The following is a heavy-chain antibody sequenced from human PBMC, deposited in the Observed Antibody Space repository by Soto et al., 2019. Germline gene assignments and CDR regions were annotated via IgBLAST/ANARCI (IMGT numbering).Heavy chain of an antibody. CDR2: ISYDGRDK. D-gene: IGHD2-15*01. Sequence: QVQSVESGVGVVQPGTSLRLSCAVSGFAFSNHGMHWVRQSPGKGLEWVAFISYDGRDKDYADSLKGRFTISRDNFNDTLSLQMNTLRADDTAVYYCARDRGWSRSHYFDSWGQGTLVTVSS. CDR3: ARDRGWSRSHYFDS. V-gene: IGHV3-33*01. CDR1: GFAFSNHG. J-gene: IGHJ4*02.